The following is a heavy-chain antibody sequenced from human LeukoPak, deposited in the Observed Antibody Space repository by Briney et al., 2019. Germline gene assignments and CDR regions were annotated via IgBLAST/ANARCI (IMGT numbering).Heavy chain of an antibody. D-gene: IGHD3-22*01. J-gene: IGHJ5*02. CDR3: AKDTYSYDSSGYYRFDP. CDR2: ISGSGGST. CDR1: GFTFDDYA. V-gene: IGHV3-23*01. Sequence: PGGSLRLSCAASGFTFDDYAMHWVRQAPGKGLEWVSAISGSGGSTYYADSVKGRFTISRDNSKNTLYLQMNSLRAGDTAVYYCAKDTYSYDSSGYYRFDPWGQGTLVTVSS.